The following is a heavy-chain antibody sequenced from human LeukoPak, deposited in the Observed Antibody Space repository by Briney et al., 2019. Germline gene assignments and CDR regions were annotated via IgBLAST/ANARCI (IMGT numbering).Heavy chain of an antibody. J-gene: IGHJ4*02. CDR1: GYSFTNYW. CDR3: ARLKCSGGSCYSAPLDY. Sequence: GESLKISCKASGYSFTNYWIGWVRQMPGKGLEWMGIIYPGDSDTRYSPSFQGQVTISADKSISTAYLQWSSLKASDTAMYYCARLKCSGGSCYSAPLDYWGQGTLVTVSS. CDR2: IYPGDSDT. D-gene: IGHD2-15*01. V-gene: IGHV5-51*01.